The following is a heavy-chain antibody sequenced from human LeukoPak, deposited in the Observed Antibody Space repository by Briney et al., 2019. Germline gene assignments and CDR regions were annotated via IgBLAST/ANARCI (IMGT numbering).Heavy chain of an antibody. CDR3: ARGFRGWYAEGFDY. CDR2: IKQDGSEK. J-gene: IGHJ4*02. D-gene: IGHD6-19*01. CDR1: GFTFSSYW. V-gene: IGHV3-7*01. Sequence: SGGSLRLSCAASGFTFSSYWMSWVRQAPGKGLEWVANIKQDGSEKYYVDSVKGRSTISRDNAKNSLYLQMNSLRAEDTAVYYCARGFRGWYAEGFDYWGQGTLVTVSS.